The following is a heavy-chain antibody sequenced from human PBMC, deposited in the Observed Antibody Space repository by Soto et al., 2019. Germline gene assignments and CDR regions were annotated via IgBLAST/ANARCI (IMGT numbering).Heavy chain of an antibody. CDR1: GFTFSSYA. V-gene: IGHV3-30-3*01. CDR3: ARAYGIAVATSPDY. D-gene: IGHD6-19*01. Sequence: QVQLVESGGGVVQPGRSLRLSCAASGFTFSSYAMHWVRQAPGKGLEWVGVIPYDGGNKYYADSVKGRFTISRDNSKNTLYLQTNSLRAEDTAVYYCARAYGIAVATSPDYWGQGTLVTVSS. CDR2: IPYDGGNK. J-gene: IGHJ4*02.